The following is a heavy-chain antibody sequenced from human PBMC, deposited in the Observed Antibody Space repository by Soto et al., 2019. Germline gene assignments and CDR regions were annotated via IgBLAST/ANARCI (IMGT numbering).Heavy chain of an antibody. D-gene: IGHD6-6*01. J-gene: IGHJ3*02. CDR3: ARIQLGYDAFDI. V-gene: IGHV3-21*01. Sequence: EVQLVESGGGLVKPGGSLRLSCAASGFTFSSYSMNWVRQAPGKGLEWVSSISSSSSYIYYADSVKGRFTISRDNAKNSLYLQMNSLRAEDTAVXXXARIQLGYDAFDIWGQGTMVTVSS. CDR1: GFTFSSYS. CDR2: ISSSSSYI.